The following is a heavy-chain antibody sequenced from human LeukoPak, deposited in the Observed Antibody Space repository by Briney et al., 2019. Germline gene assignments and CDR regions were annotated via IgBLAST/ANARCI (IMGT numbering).Heavy chain of an antibody. D-gene: IGHD6-6*01. Sequence: PGGSLRLSCAASGFTFSSYAMHWVRRAPGKGLEGVAVISYDGSNKYYADSVKGRFTISRDNSKNTLYLQMNSLRAEDTAVYYCARGGQSYSSSPGGSLDYWGQGTLVTVSS. CDR3: ARGGQSYSSSPGGSLDY. V-gene: IGHV3-30-3*01. CDR2: ISYDGSNK. CDR1: GFTFSSYA. J-gene: IGHJ4*02.